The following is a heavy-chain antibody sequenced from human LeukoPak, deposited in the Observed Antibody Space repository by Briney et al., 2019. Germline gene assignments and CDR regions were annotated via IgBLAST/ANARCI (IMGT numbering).Heavy chain of an antibody. CDR1: RFSFSTYG. J-gene: IGHJ4*02. V-gene: IGHV3-30*18. D-gene: IGHD3-10*01. CDR2: ISHDGSYK. CDR3: VKDWGSYFASGSSYSDY. Sequence: GGSLRLSCAASRFSFSTYGMHWVRQAPGKGLEWVAVISHDGSYKYYADSVKGRFTTSRDNSKNTLYLQMNNLRTEDTAVYYCVKDWGSYFASGSSYSDYWGQGTLVTVSS.